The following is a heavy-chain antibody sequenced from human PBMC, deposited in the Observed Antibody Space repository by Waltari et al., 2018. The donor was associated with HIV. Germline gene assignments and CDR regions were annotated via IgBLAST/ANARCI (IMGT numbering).Heavy chain of an antibody. J-gene: IGHJ4*02. Sequence: VQLVESGGGSIKTGGSLRLSCAGSGFSVRNHWMDWVRQGPGKGLVGVARINGEGRTRNYADAVKGRFVISRDNSRNTVYLQLNSVKVEDTAVYFCARASHYIEFSTFDGDYYFDLWGRGTRVAVSS. CDR2: INGEGRTR. CDR3: ARASHYIEFSTFDGDYYFDL. D-gene: IGHD3-9*01. V-gene: IGHV3-74*01. CDR1: GFSVRNHW.